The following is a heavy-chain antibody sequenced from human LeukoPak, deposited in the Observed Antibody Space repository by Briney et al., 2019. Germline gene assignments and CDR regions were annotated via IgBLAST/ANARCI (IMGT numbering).Heavy chain of an antibody. Sequence: AAVTVSCKGSGYTFTSCGISWVRQAPGQRLEWMGWISAYNGYTHYAQMLQGRVTMTTDTSTSTAYMELRSLRADGTAVYYGAKMGTIVATISWEYYYYYRDVWGKGTTVTVSS. J-gene: IGHJ6*03. CDR1: GYTFTSCG. CDR2: ISAYNGYT. CDR3: AKMGTIVATISWEYYYYYRDV. V-gene: IGHV1-18*01. D-gene: IGHD5-12*01.